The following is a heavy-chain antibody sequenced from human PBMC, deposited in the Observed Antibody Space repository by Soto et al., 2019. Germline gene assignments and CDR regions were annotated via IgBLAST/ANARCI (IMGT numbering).Heavy chain of an antibody. D-gene: IGHD2-15*01. CDR2: INAYNVYNGNT. J-gene: IGHJ6*02. CDR3: ARARIFYGLDV. V-gene: IGHV1-18*01. CDR1: GYTFTSFG. Sequence: QVQLVQSGAEVKKPGASVKVSCKASGYTFTSFGISWVRQAPGQGLEWMGWINAYNVYNGNTNYAQNLQGRVTMTTDTSTSTAYVERRSLRSDDTAVYYCARARIFYGLDVWGQGTTVTVSS.